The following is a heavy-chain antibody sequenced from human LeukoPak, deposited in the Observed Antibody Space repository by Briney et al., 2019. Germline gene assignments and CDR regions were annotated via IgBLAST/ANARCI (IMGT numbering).Heavy chain of an antibody. CDR3: ARVLGYSVVVAANPPDY. D-gene: IGHD2-15*01. CDR1: GYTFTIYY. Sequence: ASVTVSCKASGYTFTIYYMHWVRQAPGQGLEWMGINNPSGGSTSYAQKFQGRVTMTRDTSTSTVYMELSSLRSEDTAVYYCARVLGYSVVVAANPPDYWGQGTLVTVSS. CDR2: NNPSGGST. V-gene: IGHV1-46*01. J-gene: IGHJ4*02.